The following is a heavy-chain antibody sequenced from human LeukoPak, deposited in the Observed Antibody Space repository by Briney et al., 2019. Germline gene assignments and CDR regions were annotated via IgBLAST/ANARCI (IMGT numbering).Heavy chain of an antibody. J-gene: IGHJ4*02. CDR1: GFTFSSYG. CDR3: ARATTLDY. Sequence: GGSLRLSCAASGFTFSSYGMHWVRQAPGKGLEWAAVISYDGSNKYYADSVKGRFTISRDNAKNSLYLQMNSLRAEDTAVYYCARATTLDYWGQGTLVTVSS. V-gene: IGHV3-30*03. CDR2: ISYDGSNK. D-gene: IGHD1-7*01.